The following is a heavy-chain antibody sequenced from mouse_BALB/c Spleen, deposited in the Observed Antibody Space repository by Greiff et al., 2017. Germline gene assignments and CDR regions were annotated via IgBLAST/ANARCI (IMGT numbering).Heavy chain of an antibody. Sequence: EEKLVESGGGLVKPGGSLKLSCAASGFTFSSYAMSWVRQTPEKRLEWVASISSGGSTYYPDSVKGRFTISRDNARNILYLQMSSLRSEDTAMYYCASYYGSSYYFDYWGQGTTLTVSS. V-gene: IGHV5-6-5*01. J-gene: IGHJ2*01. CDR2: ISSGGST. D-gene: IGHD1-1*01. CDR3: ASYYGSSYYFDY. CDR1: GFTFSSYA.